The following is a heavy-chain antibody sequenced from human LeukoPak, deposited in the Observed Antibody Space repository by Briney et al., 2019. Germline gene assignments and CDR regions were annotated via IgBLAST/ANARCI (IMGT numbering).Heavy chain of an antibody. CDR3: ARDARSGYSYGPKVDY. J-gene: IGHJ4*02. V-gene: IGHV1-2*02. CDR1: GYTFTGNY. D-gene: IGHD5-18*01. Sequence: GASVKVSCKASGYTFTGNYTHWVRQAPAQGLEWMGWINPNSGGTNYAQKLQGRVTKTRDTSISTAYMELSRLRSDDTAVYYRARDARSGYSYGPKVDYWGQGTLVTVSS. CDR2: INPNSGGT.